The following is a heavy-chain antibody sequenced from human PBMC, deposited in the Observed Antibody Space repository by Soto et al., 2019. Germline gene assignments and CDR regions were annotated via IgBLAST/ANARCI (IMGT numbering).Heavy chain of an antibody. V-gene: IGHV3-33*01. Sequence: GGSLRLSCAPSGFTFSTYGMHWVRQAPGKGLERVAVIWYDGSNQYYADSVKGRFTISRDNSKNVLYLQMNSLRAEDTAVYYCARDLGAFNYGSAYFDYWGQGTPVTVSS. D-gene: IGHD3-10*01. CDR1: GFTFSTYG. CDR3: ARDLGAFNYGSAYFDY. J-gene: IGHJ4*02. CDR2: IWYDGSNQ.